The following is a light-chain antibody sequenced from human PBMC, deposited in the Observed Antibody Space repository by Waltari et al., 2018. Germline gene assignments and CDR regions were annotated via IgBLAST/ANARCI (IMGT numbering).Light chain of an antibody. CDR1: QSTWSH. CDR3: QQSYHIPYT. V-gene: IGKV1-39*01. Sequence: DVQMTQSPSSLSASVGDRVTITCRASQSTWSHLNWYQQKPGKAPKILIYGASTLQGVVPSRCSGSGSGTDFTLTISSLQPEDSATYYCQQSYHIPYTFGQGTKLEIK. CDR2: GAS. J-gene: IGKJ2*01.